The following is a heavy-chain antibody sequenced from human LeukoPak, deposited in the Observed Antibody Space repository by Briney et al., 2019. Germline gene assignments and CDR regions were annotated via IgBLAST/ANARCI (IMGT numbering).Heavy chain of an antibody. Sequence: ASVKVSCKASGYTFGSDDINWVRQATGQGLEWMGWINAGNGNTKYSQEFQGRVTITRDTSISTAYMELSRLRSDDTAVYYCARGYSGFIPDYWGQGTLVTVSS. J-gene: IGHJ4*02. V-gene: IGHV1-8*03. CDR2: INAGNGNT. CDR1: GYTFGSDD. CDR3: ARGYSGFIPDY. D-gene: IGHD5-12*01.